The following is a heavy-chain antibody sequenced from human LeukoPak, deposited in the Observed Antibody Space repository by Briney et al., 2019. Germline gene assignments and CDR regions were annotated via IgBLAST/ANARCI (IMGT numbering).Heavy chain of an antibody. Sequence: SETLSLTCTVSGGSISSGSYYWSWIRQPAGKGLEWIGRIYTSGSTNYNPSLKSRVTISVDTSKNQFSLKLSSVTAADTAVYYCASDSGHWGQGTLVTVSS. D-gene: IGHD1-14*01. CDR2: IYTSGST. CDR1: GGSISSGSYY. V-gene: IGHV4-61*02. CDR3: ASDSGH. J-gene: IGHJ4*02.